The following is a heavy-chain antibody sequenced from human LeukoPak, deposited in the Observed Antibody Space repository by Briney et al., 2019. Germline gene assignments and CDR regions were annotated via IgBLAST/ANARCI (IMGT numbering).Heavy chain of an antibody. Sequence: ASVKVSCKISGYTFTGYYMHWVRQAPGQGLEWMGWINPNSGGTNYAQKFQGRVTMTRDTSISTAYMELSRLRSDDTAVYYCASGAGGSYYEAYYYYYYMDVWGKGTTVTVSS. D-gene: IGHD1-26*01. CDR2: INPNSGGT. CDR3: ASGAGGSYYEAYYYYYYMDV. CDR1: GYTFTGYY. J-gene: IGHJ6*03. V-gene: IGHV1-2*02.